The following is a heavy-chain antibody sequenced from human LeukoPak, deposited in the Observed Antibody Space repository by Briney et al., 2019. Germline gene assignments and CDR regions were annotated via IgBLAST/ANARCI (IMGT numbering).Heavy chain of an antibody. V-gene: IGHV4-59*01. Sequence: PSETLSLTCTVSGGSISSYYWSWIRQPPGKGLEWIGYIFYTGSTNYNRSLKSRVTISVLTSKNRFSLKLSSVTAADTAVYYCAXLTGGDDAFDIWGQGTMVTVSS. CDR1: GGSISSYY. CDR3: AXLTGGDDAFDI. CDR2: IFYTGST. J-gene: IGHJ3*02. D-gene: IGHD4-23*01.